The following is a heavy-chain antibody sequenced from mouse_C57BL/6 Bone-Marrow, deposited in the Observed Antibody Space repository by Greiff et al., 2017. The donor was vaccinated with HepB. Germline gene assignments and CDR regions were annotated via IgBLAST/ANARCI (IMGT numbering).Heavy chain of an antibody. CDR2: ISDGGSYT. Sequence: EVQLVESGGGLVKPGGSLKLSCAASGFTFSSYAMSWVRQTPEKRLEWVATISDGGSYTYYPDNVKGRFTLSRDNAKNNLYLQMSHLKSEDTAMYYCARERNYFTVDYWGQGTSVTVSS. V-gene: IGHV5-4*01. J-gene: IGHJ4*01. CDR1: GFTFSSYA. CDR3: ARERNYFTVDY. D-gene: IGHD2-1*01.